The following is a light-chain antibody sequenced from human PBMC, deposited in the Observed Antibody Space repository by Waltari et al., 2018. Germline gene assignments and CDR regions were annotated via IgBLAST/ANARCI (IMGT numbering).Light chain of an antibody. J-gene: IGKJ2*01. CDR3: QQSFSTLYT. Sequence: IRMTQSPSSLSASVGDRVTITCRAIQGISTYLNWYQQKPGKAPMLLIHAASILESGVPSRFSGSGSGTDFTLTISSLQPEDFATYYCQQSFSTLYTFGQGTKLEIK. V-gene: IGKV1-39*01. CDR1: QGISTY. CDR2: AAS.